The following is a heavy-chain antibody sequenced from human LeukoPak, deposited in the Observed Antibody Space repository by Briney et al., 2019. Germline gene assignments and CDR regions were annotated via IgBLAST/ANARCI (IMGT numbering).Heavy chain of an antibody. Sequence: PSXTLSLTCTVSGGSISSYYWSWIRQPPGKGLEWIGYIYYSGSTNYNPSLKSRVTISVDTSKNQFSLKLSSVTAADTAVYYCASTVTTGFDYWGQGTLVTVSS. D-gene: IGHD4-17*01. V-gene: IGHV4-59*01. J-gene: IGHJ4*02. CDR2: IYYSGST. CDR1: GGSISSYY. CDR3: ASTVTTGFDY.